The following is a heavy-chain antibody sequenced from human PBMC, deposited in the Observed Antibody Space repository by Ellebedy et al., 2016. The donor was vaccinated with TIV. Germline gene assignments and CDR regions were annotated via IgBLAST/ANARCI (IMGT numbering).Heavy chain of an antibody. J-gene: IGHJ4*02. CDR2: ISGSGGYT. CDR3: AGPAATGTKTFDY. CDR1: GFTFSSYA. D-gene: IGHD1-1*01. V-gene: IGHV3-23*01. Sequence: GESLKISCSASGFTFSSYAMNWVRQTPGKGLEWVSGISGSGGYTYYIDPVRGRFTISRDNSKNTLFLEMNSLRAEDTAVYYCAGPAATGTKTFDYWGQGTLVTVSS.